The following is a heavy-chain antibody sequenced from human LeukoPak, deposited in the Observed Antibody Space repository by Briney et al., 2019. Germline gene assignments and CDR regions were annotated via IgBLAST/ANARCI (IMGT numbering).Heavy chain of an antibody. D-gene: IGHD4-17*01. J-gene: IGHJ4*02. V-gene: IGHV3-11*01. CDR2: ISSSGSTI. CDR3: ARDYIDHYGDYRNFDY. Sequence: GGSLRLSCAASGFTFSDYYMSWIRQAPGKGLEWVSYISSSGSTIYYADSVKGRFTISRDNAKNSLYLQMNSLRAEDTAVYYCARDYIDHYGDYRNFDYWGQGILVTVSS. CDR1: GFTFSDYY.